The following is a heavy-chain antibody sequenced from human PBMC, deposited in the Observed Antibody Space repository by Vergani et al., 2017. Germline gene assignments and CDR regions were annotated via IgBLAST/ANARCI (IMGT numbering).Heavy chain of an antibody. Sequence: QVQLQESGPGLVKPSETLSLTCAVSRYSISSSYYWGWIRQPPGKGLEWIGSVYQTGTTHYNASLKSRVTISIDTSRNQFSLKLSSVTAADTAVYYCARNSLAGLYYFDSWGQGNLVTVSS. V-gene: IGHV4-38-2*01. CDR3: ARNSLAGLYYFDS. CDR2: VYQTGTT. CDR1: RYSISSSYY. D-gene: IGHD6-19*01. J-gene: IGHJ4*02.